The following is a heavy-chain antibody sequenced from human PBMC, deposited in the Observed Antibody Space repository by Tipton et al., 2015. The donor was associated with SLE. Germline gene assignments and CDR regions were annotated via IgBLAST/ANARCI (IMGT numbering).Heavy chain of an antibody. CDR3: AKGGSQGSLDS. CDR1: GFSGFTFDDYM. D-gene: IGHD3-16*01. CDR2: ISWDGSTT. J-gene: IGHJ4*02. V-gene: IGHV3-43*01. Sequence: SLRLSCAASGFSGFTFDDYMMHWVRHAPGKGLEWISLISWDGSTTYYTDSVRGRFTISRDNSRNSLYLQMASLTTEDTAFYYCAKGGSQGSLDSWGQGTLVTVSS.